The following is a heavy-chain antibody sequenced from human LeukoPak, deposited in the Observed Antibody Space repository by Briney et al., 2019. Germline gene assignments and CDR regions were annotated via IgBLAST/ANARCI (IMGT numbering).Heavy chain of an antibody. CDR2: ISGSGGST. D-gene: IGHD2-2*01. V-gene: IGHV3-23*01. Sequence: PGGSLRLSCVVSGFTLISYAMSWVRPAPGKGLEWVSAISGSGGSTYYADSVKGRCTISRENFKNTLYLQMKSLRAPDTAPYYCSKDEVVPGYYYTDVWGRGTTVTISS. CDR1: GFTLISYA. CDR3: SKDEVVPGYYYTDV. J-gene: IGHJ6*03.